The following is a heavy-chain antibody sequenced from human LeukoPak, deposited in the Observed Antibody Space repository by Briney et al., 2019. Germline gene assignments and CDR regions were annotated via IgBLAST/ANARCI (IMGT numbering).Heavy chain of an antibody. Sequence: GGSLRLSCAASGFPFSSFGVHWVRQAPGKGLEWVAVIVYDGSSKYYSDSVKGRFTISRDNYKNMLYLQMDSLRTEDTAVYYCAKGHSSSWSFFDYWSQGTLVTVSS. J-gene: IGHJ4*02. CDR1: GFPFSSFG. V-gene: IGHV3-30*18. CDR2: IVYDGSSK. CDR3: AKGHSSSWSFFDY. D-gene: IGHD6-13*01.